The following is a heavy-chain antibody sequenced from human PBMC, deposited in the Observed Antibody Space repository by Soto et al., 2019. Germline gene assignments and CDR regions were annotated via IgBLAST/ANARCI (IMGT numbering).Heavy chain of an antibody. J-gene: IGHJ4*02. CDR3: ARDLAAAGISPY. CDR2: IIPILGIA. V-gene: IGHV1-69*08. Sequence: QVQLVQSGAEVKKPGSSVKVSCKASGGTFSSYTISWVRQAPGQGLEWMGRIIPILGIANYAQKFQGRVTITADKSTSTAYMELSSLRSEDPAVYYCARDLAAAGISPYWGQGTLVTVSS. CDR1: GGTFSSYT. D-gene: IGHD6-13*01.